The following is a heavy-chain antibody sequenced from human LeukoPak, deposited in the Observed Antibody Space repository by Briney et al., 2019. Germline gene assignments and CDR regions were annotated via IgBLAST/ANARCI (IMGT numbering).Heavy chain of an antibody. V-gene: IGHV1-2*02. CDR3: ARDMYSGRYQPFDY. CDR1: GYTFTGYY. Sequence: GASVKVSCKASGYTFTGYYMHWVRQAPGQGLEWMGWINPNSGGTNYAQKFQGRVTMTRDTSISTAYMELSRLRSDDTAVYYCARDMYSGRYQPFDYWGQGTLVTVSS. J-gene: IGHJ4*02. D-gene: IGHD1-26*01. CDR2: INPNSGGT.